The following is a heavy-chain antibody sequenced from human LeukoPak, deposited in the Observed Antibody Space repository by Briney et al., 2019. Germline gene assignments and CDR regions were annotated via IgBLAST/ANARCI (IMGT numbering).Heavy chain of an antibody. J-gene: IGHJ4*02. Sequence: GGSLRLSRAASGTTLRNYWMHWVRQVPGKEVVWVSRINSDGSSTNYADSVKGRFTISRDNAKNTLYLQMNSLRAEDTAVYYCARGYGDNSVLVDYWGQGTLVSVSS. V-gene: IGHV3-74*01. D-gene: IGHD4-23*01. CDR2: INSDGSST. CDR1: GTTLRNYW. CDR3: ARGYGDNSVLVDY.